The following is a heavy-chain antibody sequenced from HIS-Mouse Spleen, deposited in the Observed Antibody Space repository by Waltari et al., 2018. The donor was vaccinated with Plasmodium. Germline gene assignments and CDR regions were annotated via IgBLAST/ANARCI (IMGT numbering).Heavy chain of an antibody. CDR3: ASLPRVEEVTTPFYYYYYGMDV. CDR1: GGSISSTSSY. D-gene: IGHD4-4*01. Sequence: QLQLQESGPGLVKPSETLSLTFTVSGGSISSTSSYWGWIRASPGKGLEWIGSIYYSGSTYYNPSLKSRGTISVDTSKNQFSLKLSSVTAADTAVYYCASLPRVEEVTTPFYYYYYGMDVWGQGTTVTVSS. CDR2: IYYSGST. J-gene: IGHJ6*02. V-gene: IGHV4-39*01.